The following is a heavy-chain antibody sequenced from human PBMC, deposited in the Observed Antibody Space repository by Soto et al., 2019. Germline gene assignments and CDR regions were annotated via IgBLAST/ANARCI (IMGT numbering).Heavy chain of an antibody. D-gene: IGHD6-6*01. V-gene: IGHV1-2*06. J-gene: IGHJ6*03. CDR2: INPNSGDT. CDR3: ARGVVEAARPSLWYYYYYMDV. CDR1: GYIFTDYY. Sequence: GASVKVSCKASGYIFTDYYMHWVRQAPGQELGWMGRINPNSGDTNYAQKLQGRVTMTRNTSISTAYMELSSLRSEDTAVYYCARGVVEAARPSLWYYYYYMDVWGKGTTVTVSS.